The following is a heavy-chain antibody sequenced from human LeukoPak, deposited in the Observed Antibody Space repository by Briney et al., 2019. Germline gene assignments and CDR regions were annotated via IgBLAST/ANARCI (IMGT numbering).Heavy chain of an antibody. D-gene: IGHD2-8*01. CDR1: GGSFSGYY. J-gene: IGHJ4*02. CDR2: INHSGST. CDR3: ASYQYCTNGVCYRAFDY. Sequence: PSETLSLTCAVYGGSFSGYYWSWIRQPPGKGLEWIGEINHSGSTNYSPSLKSRVTISVDTSKNQFSLKLSSVTAADTAVYYCASYQYCTNGVCYRAFDYWGQGTLVTVSS. V-gene: IGHV4-34*01.